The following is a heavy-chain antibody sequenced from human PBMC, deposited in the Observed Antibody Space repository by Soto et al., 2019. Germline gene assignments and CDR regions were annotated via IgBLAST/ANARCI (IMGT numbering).Heavy chain of an antibody. Sequence: PSATLSLPCAVSGDSISGSQRWSWVRLPPGKGLEWIGEISHTGTTNYNPSLKSRVTMSVDKPKNQFSLNLTSVTAADTAVYYCARGQRDFEVLTYSWFDPWGQGTLVTVSS. J-gene: IGHJ5*02. CDR1: GDSISGSQR. CDR2: ISHTGTT. CDR3: ARGQRDFEVLTYSWFDP. D-gene: IGHD3-9*01. V-gene: IGHV4-4*02.